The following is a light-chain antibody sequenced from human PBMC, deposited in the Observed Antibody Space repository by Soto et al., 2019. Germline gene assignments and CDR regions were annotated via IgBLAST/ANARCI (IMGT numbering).Light chain of an antibody. CDR1: QGIRHD. J-gene: IGKJ1*01. CDR2: AAS. V-gene: IGKV1-6*01. CDR3: LQDYNYPRT. Sequence: AIQMTQSPSSLSASVGDRVTITCRASQGIRHDLGWYQQKPGKAPKLLIYAASSLQSGVPSRFSGSGSGTDFTLTSSSLQPEDFATYYCLQDYNYPRTFGQGTKVEIK.